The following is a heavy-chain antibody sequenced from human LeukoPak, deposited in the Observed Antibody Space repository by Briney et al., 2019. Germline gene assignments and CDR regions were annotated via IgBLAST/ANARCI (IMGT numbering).Heavy chain of an antibody. CDR2: IHTSGST. CDR1: GGSISSYY. Sequence: SETLSLTCTVSGGSISSYYWSWIRQPAGKGLEWIGRIHTSGSTNYKSSLKSRVTMSVDTSKNQFSLKLSSVTAADTAVYYCARDRYYGGSNYVDYWGQGTLVTVSS. CDR3: ARDRYYGGSNYVDY. V-gene: IGHV4-4*07. J-gene: IGHJ4*02. D-gene: IGHD4-23*01.